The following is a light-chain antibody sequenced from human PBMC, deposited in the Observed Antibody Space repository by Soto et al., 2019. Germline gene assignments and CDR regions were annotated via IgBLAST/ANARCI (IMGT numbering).Light chain of an antibody. V-gene: IGKV3-20*01. CDR1: QSVSTKY. CDR3: HQYGSTPFA. J-gene: IGKJ3*01. Sequence: EIVWTQAPGTLSLSPGDRATLSGRARQSVSTKYLAWYQQKLGQAPRLLIYGASSRATGIPDRFSGNGSGTDFSLILSRLEHEDCAVYYFHQYGSTPFAFGPGTTVDIK. CDR2: GAS.